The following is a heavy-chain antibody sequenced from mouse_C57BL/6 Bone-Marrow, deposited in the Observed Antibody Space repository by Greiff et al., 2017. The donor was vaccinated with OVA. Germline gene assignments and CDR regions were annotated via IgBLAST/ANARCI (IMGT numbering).Heavy chain of an antibody. CDR2: ISSGSSTI. CDR3: AKTAQAKAWFAY. J-gene: IGHJ3*01. Sequence: EVKLEESGGGLVKPGGSLKLSCAASGFTFSDYGMHWVRQAPEKGLEWVAYISSGSSTIYYADTVKGRFTISRDNAKNTLFLQMTSLRSEDTAMYYCAKTAQAKAWFAYWGQGTLVTVSA. D-gene: IGHD3-2*02. CDR1: GFTFSDYG. V-gene: IGHV5-17*01.